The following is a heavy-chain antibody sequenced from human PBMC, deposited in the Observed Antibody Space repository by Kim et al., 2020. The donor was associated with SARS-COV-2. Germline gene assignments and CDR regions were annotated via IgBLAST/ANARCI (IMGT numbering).Heavy chain of an antibody. V-gene: IGHV3-7*01. CDR2: IKQDGSEK. Sequence: GGSLRLSCAASGFTFSSYWMSWVRQAPGKGLEWVANIKQDGSEKYYVDSVKGRFTISRDNAKNSLYLQMNSLRAEDTAVYYCARAFYCSSTSCYRGWDYYGMDVWGQGTTVTVSS. CDR3: ARAFYCSSTSCYRGWDYYGMDV. J-gene: IGHJ6*02. D-gene: IGHD2-2*02. CDR1: GFTFSSYW.